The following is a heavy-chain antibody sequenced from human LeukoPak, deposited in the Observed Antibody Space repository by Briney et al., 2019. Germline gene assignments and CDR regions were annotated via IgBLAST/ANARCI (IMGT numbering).Heavy chain of an antibody. Sequence: PSETLSLTCAVYGGSFSGYYWSWIRQPPGKGLEWIGEINHSGSTNYNPSLKSRATISVDTSKNQFSLKLSSVTAADTAVYYCARGRIVPAAIWGQGTLVTVSS. CDR1: GGSFSGYY. CDR3: ARGRIVPAAI. D-gene: IGHD2-2*01. J-gene: IGHJ4*02. CDR2: INHSGST. V-gene: IGHV4-34*01.